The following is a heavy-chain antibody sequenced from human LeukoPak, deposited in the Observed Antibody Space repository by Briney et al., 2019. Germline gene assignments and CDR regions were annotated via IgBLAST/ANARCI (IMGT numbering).Heavy chain of an antibody. CDR3: ARVEGYVWGSYHLDY. D-gene: IGHD3-16*02. Sequence: SETLSLTCTVSGGSISSGDYYWSWIRQPPGKGLEWIGYIYYSGSTYYNPSLKSRVTISVDTSKNQFSPKLSSVTAAGTAVYYCARVEGYVWGSYHLDYWGQGTLVTVSS. CDR2: IYYSGST. V-gene: IGHV4-30-4*01. CDR1: GGSISSGDYY. J-gene: IGHJ4*02.